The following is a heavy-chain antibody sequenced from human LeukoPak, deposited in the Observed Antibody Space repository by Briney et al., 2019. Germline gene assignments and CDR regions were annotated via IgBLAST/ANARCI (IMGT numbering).Heavy chain of an antibody. V-gene: IGHV3-48*03. Sequence: PGGSLRLSCAASGFTSSNYEMNWVRQAPGKGLEWVSYISSTSNMIYYADSVRGRFTISRDNAENSLYLQMNSLRVEDTAVYYCATASGSWYRYYFDNWGQGTLVTVSS. D-gene: IGHD6-13*01. CDR3: ATASGSWYRYYFDN. CDR2: ISSTSNMI. J-gene: IGHJ4*02. CDR1: GFTSSNYE.